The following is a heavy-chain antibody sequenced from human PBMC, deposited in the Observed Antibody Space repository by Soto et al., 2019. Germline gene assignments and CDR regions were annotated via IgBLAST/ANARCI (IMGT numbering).Heavy chain of an antibody. CDR2: LHHSGST. Sequence: QVQLQESGPGLVKPSETLSLTCTVSGASISSSYWSWIRQPPGNRLEWIGYLHHSGSTKYNPSLKSRASISVDTSKNQFSLKLSSVTAADTAVYYCARGYFDSSGYSNTFDIWGQGTMVTVSS. CDR3: ARGYFDSSGYSNTFDI. V-gene: IGHV4-59*13. J-gene: IGHJ3*02. D-gene: IGHD3-22*01. CDR1: GASISSSY.